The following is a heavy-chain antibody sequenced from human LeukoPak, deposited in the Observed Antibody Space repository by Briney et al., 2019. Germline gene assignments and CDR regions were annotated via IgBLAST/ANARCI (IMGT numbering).Heavy chain of an antibody. Sequence: GGSLRLSCAASGFTFSSYGMHWVRQAPGKGLEWVAVISYDGSNKYYTDSVKGRFTISRDNSKNTLYLQMNSLRAEDTAVYYCARDGLWDSSGYYYGLFDYWGQGTLVTVSS. CDR1: GFTFSSYG. CDR3: ARDGLWDSSGYYYGLFDY. V-gene: IGHV3-30*05. CDR2: ISYDGSNK. D-gene: IGHD3-22*01. J-gene: IGHJ4*02.